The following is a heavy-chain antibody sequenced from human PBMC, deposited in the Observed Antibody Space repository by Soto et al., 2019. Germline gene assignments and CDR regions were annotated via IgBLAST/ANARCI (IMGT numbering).Heavy chain of an antibody. V-gene: IGHV4-34*01. D-gene: IGHD2-15*01. J-gene: IGHJ4*02. Sequence: PSETLSLTCAVYGGSFSGYYWSWIRQPPGKGLEWIGEINHSGSTNYNPSLKSRVTISVDTSKNQFSLKLSSVTAADTAVYYCARGLGYCSGGSCYTNWGPDYWGQGTLVTVSS. CDR1: GGSFSGYY. CDR3: ARGLGYCSGGSCYTNWGPDY. CDR2: INHSGST.